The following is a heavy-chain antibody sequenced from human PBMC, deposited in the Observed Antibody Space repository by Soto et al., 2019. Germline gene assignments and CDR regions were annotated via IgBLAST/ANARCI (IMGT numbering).Heavy chain of an antibody. Sequence: QVQLVQSGAEVKKPGASVKVSCKASGYTFTSYGISWVRQAPGQGLEWMGWISAYNGNTNYAQKLQGRVTMTTDTATSTAYMELRSLRSDDTAVYYCARVLGSSGYRKKDAFDFWGQGTMVTVSS. CDR1: GYTFTSYG. D-gene: IGHD3-22*01. J-gene: IGHJ3*01. CDR3: ARVLGSSGYRKKDAFDF. CDR2: ISAYNGNT. V-gene: IGHV1-18*04.